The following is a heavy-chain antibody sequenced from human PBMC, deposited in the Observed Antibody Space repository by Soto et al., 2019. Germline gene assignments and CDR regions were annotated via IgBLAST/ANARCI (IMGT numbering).Heavy chain of an antibody. D-gene: IGHD2-15*01. CDR2: INPNSGNT. Sequence: ASVKVSCAASGYTLTGYYIHWVRQALGQGLEWMGWINPNSGNTNYAQKFQGRVTMTRDTSTSTAYMELSSLRSEDTAVYYCAARPLGYCSGGSCYSSYYFDYWGQGTLVTVSS. CDR1: GYTLTGYY. CDR3: AARPLGYCSGGSCYSSYYFDY. J-gene: IGHJ4*02. V-gene: IGHV1-2*02.